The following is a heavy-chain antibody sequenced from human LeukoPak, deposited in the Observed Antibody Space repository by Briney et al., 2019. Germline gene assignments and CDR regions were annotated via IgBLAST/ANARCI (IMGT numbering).Heavy chain of an antibody. CDR2: ISGGGAGT. CDR3: ARDGPYIVGVALLDY. CDR1: GFTFSNYA. Sequence: GGSLRLSCAVSGFTFSNYAMTWVRQAPGKGLEWVSGISGGGAGTYYADSVKGRFTISRDNSKNTLYLQMNSLRAEDTAVYYCARDGPYIVGVALLDYWGQGTLVTVSS. J-gene: IGHJ4*02. V-gene: IGHV3-23*01. D-gene: IGHD1-26*01.